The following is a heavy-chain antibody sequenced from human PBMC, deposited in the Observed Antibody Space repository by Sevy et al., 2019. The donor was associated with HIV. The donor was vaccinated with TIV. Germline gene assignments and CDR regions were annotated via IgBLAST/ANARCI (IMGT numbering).Heavy chain of an antibody. J-gene: IGHJ3*02. CDR2: IRSDGSHE. CDR3: ARDRKVLLVVYAIPFDVFDI. Sequence: GGSLRLSCAASGFTFSNHAMHWVRQSPGKVLEWVAFIRSDGSHEYYADSVKGRFTISRDNSKNTVYLQMSSLRPEDTAVYYCARDRKVLLVVYAIPFDVFDIWGQGTMVTVSS. D-gene: IGHD2-8*02. V-gene: IGHV3-30*02. CDR1: GFTFSNHA.